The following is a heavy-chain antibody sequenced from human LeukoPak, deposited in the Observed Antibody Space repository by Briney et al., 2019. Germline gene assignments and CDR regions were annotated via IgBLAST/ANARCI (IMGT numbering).Heavy chain of an antibody. J-gene: IGHJ1*01. D-gene: IGHD6-13*01. CDR1: GFTFSGYW. Sequence: GGSLRLSCAASGFTFSGYWMSWVRQAPGKGLEWVANINQDGSEKYYVDSVKGRFTISRGNAKNSLFLQVGSLRVEDTAVYYCARESTAGYNSSWYGFRNWGQGTLVSVSS. CDR2: INQDGSEK. V-gene: IGHV3-7*01. CDR3: ARESTAGYNSSWYGFRN.